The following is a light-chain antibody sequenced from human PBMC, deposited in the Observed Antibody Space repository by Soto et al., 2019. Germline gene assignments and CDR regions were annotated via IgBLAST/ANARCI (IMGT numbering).Light chain of an antibody. CDR1: QTISSW. J-gene: IGKJ4*01. CDR3: QQYVAYPLT. CDR2: KAS. Sequence: DIQMTQSPSTLSGSVGDRVTITCRASQTISSWLAWYQQKPGKAPKLLIYKASTLESGVPSRFSGSGSGTEFTLTISSLQPDDFATYSCQQYVAYPLTFGGGTKVDIK. V-gene: IGKV1-5*03.